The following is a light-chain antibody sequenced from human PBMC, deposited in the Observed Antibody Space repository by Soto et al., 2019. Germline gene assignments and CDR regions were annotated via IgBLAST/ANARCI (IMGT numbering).Light chain of an antibody. CDR2: GAS. J-gene: IGKJ4*01. V-gene: IGKV3-20*01. CDR3: QQYGSSPV. Sequence: IVLTQSPCTLSWSPGERAILSCRASQSVSSSYLAWYRQKPGQAPRLLIYGASSRATGIPDRFSGSGSGTDFTLTISRLEPEDFAVYYCQQYGSSPVFGGGTKVDIK. CDR1: QSVSSSY.